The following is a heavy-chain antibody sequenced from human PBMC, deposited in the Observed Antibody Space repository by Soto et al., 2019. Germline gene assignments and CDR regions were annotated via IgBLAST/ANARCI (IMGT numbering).Heavy chain of an antibody. CDR1: GGSISSYY. CDR2: SHYSGST. CDR3: ARHLYCSGGSCREY. Sequence: QVQLQESGPGLVKPSETLSLTCTVSGGSISSYYWSWIRQPPGKGLEWIGHSHYSGSTNYNPSFKGRVTISVVRSENPFSLKLNSVTAADTAVYYCARHLYCSGGSCREYWGQGTLVTVSS. V-gene: IGHV4-59*08. J-gene: IGHJ4*02. D-gene: IGHD2-15*01.